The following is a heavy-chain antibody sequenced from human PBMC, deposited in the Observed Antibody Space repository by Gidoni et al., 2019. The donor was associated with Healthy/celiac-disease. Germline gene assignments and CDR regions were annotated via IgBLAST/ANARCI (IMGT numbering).Heavy chain of an antibody. Sequence: EVQLLVSGGGLVQPGGSLSLSCTAPGSTFSSYAMSWVRQAPGKWVEWVSAISGSGGSTYYADSVKGRFTISRDNSKNTLYLQMNSLRAEDTAVYYCAKGREWYFDLWGRGTLVTVSS. J-gene: IGHJ2*01. CDR2: ISGSGGST. CDR1: GSTFSSYA. CDR3: AKGREWYFDL. V-gene: IGHV3-23*01.